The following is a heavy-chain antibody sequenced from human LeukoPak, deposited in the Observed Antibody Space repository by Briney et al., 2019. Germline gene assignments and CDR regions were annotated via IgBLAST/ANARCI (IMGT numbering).Heavy chain of an antibody. CDR2: SYYGVST. CDR1: GASISTYY. J-gene: IGHJ4*02. Sequence: SETLSLTCTVSGASISTYYWSWIRQPPGKGLEWIGYSYYGVSTNYNPSLKSRVTISMDTSKNPFSLNLNSVTAADTAMYYCARHAGGGNTALDYWGQGTLVTVSS. D-gene: IGHD5-18*01. V-gene: IGHV4-59*08. CDR3: ARHAGGGNTALDY.